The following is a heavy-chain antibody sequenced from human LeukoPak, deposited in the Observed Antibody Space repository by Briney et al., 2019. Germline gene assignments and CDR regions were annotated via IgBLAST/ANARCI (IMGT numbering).Heavy chain of an antibody. CDR2: IIPIFGTA. CDR3: ARDGQHYYYYYYMDV. Sequence: SVKVSCKASGGTFSSYAISWVRQAPGQGLEWMGGIIPIFGTANYAQKLQGRVTMTTDTSTSTAYMELRSLRSDDTAVYYCARDGQHYYYYYYMDVWGKGTTVTVPS. J-gene: IGHJ6*03. CDR1: GGTFSSYA. V-gene: IGHV1-69*05.